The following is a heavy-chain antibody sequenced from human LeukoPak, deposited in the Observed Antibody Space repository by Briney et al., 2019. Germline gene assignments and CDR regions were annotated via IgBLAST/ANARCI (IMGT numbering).Heavy chain of an antibody. CDR2: ISGSGGSP. V-gene: IGHV3-23*01. J-gene: IGHJ4*02. Sequence: GGSLRLSCAASGFTFSSYVMNWVRQAPGKGLEWVSSISGSGGSPFYADSVKGRFTISRDNAKNSLYLQMNSLRAEDTAVYYCARAMVRGVINYWGQGTLVTVSS. CDR3: ARAMVRGVINY. CDR1: GFTFSSYV. D-gene: IGHD3-10*01.